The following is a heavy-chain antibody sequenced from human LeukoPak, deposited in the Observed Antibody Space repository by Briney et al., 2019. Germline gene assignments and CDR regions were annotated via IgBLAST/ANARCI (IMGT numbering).Heavy chain of an antibody. CDR2: IYHTGGT. V-gene: IGHV4-4*02. CDR1: GGSISSPNW. D-gene: IGHD3-22*01. J-gene: IGHJ4*02. CDR3: ATYYDSSGYRFDY. Sequence: PSETLSLTCSVSGGSISSPNWWSWVRQPPGKGLEWIGEIYHTGGTNYNPSLKSRVTMSIDKSKNQFSLDLSSVTAADTAVYYCATYYDSSGYRFDYWGQGTLVTVSS.